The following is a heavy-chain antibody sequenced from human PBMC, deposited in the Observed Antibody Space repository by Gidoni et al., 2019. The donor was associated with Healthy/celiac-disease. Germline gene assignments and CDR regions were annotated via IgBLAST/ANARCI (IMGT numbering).Heavy chain of an antibody. Sequence: QVQLVESGGGVVQPGRSLRLSCAASGSTFSSYGMHWVRQAPGKGLEWVAVIWYDGSNKYYADSVKGRFTISRDNSKNTLYLQMNSLRAEDTAVYYCARDGIVLGTYYYYGMDVWGQGTTVTVSS. V-gene: IGHV3-33*01. CDR1: GSTFSSYG. D-gene: IGHD2-2*01. CDR3: ARDGIVLGTYYYYGMDV. CDR2: IWYDGSNK. J-gene: IGHJ6*02.